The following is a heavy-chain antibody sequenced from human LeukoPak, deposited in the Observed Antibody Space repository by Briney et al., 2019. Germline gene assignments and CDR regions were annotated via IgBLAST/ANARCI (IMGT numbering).Heavy chain of an antibody. V-gene: IGHV3-11*04. Sequence: GGSLRLSCAASGFTFSDYYMSWIRQAPGKGLEWVSYISSSGSTIYYADSVKGRFTISRDNAKNSLYLQMNSLRADDTALYYCARGNQAADSGSSHWGQGTLVTVSS. CDR2: ISSSGSTI. J-gene: IGHJ4*02. CDR1: GFTFSDYY. D-gene: IGHD1-26*01. CDR3: ARGNQAADSGSSH.